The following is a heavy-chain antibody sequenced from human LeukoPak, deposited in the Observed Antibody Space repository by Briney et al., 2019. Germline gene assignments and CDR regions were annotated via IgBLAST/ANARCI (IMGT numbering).Heavy chain of an antibody. J-gene: IGHJ4*02. Sequence: GGSLRLSCAASGFTFSSRWMSWVRQAPGKGLEWVANTKQDGSEKYYVDSVRGRFTISRDNAKNSLYLQMNSLRVDDTALYYCARDSDGYDLWGQGTLVTVSS. CDR2: TKQDGSEK. D-gene: IGHD2-15*01. CDR3: ARDSDGYDL. V-gene: IGHV3-7*01. CDR1: GFTFSSRW.